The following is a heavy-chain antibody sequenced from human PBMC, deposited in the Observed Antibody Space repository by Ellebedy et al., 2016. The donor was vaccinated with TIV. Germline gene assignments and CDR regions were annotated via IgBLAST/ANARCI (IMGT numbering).Heavy chain of an antibody. CDR3: AKMSDFDY. CDR1: GFTFSNYW. V-gene: IGHV3-7*03. CDR2: IKQDGSEK. D-gene: IGHD5/OR15-5a*01. J-gene: IGHJ4*02. Sequence: GGSLRLSCAASGFTFSNYWMSWVRQAPGEGLEWVANIKQDGSEKYYVDSVKGRFTISRDNAKNSLYLQMNSLGVEDTAVYYCAKMSDFDYWGQGTLVTVSS.